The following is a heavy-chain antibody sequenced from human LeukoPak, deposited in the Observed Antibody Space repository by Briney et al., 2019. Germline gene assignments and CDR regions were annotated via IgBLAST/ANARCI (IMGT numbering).Heavy chain of an antibody. Sequence: GGSLRLSCAASGFTLTSNYMNWVRQAPGEGLEWVSVIYSGGSTYYTDSVKGRFTISRDNSKNTLYLQMNTLRAEDTAVYYCARVDIVATVYGMDVWGQGPTVTVSS. CDR1: GFTLTSNY. CDR3: ARVDIVATVYGMDV. CDR2: IYSGGST. J-gene: IGHJ6*02. D-gene: IGHD5-12*01. V-gene: IGHV3-66*01.